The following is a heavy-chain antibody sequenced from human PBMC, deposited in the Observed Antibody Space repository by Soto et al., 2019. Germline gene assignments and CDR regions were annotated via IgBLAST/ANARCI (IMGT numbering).Heavy chain of an antibody. Sequence: SVKVSCKASGGTFSSYTISWVRQAPGQGLEWMGRIIPILGIANYAQKFQGRVTITADKSTSTAYMELSSLRSEDTAVYYCARHIAAAAPVDYWGQGTLVTVSS. J-gene: IGHJ4*02. V-gene: IGHV1-69*02. CDR1: GGTFSSYT. D-gene: IGHD6-13*01. CDR3: ARHIAAAAPVDY. CDR2: IIPILGIA.